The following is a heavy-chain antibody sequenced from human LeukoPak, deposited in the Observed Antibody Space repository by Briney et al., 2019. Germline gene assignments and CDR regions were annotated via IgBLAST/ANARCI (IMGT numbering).Heavy chain of an antibody. V-gene: IGHV3-30*03. D-gene: IGHD4-17*01. CDR1: GFTFSSYG. CDR2: ISYDGSNK. Sequence: GGSLRLSCAASGFTFSSYGMHWVRQAPGKGLEWVAVISYDGSNKYYADSVKGRFTISRDNSKNTLYLQMNSLRAEDTAVYYCARDQVDYGAFDIWGQGTMVTVSS. CDR3: ARDQVDYGAFDI. J-gene: IGHJ3*02.